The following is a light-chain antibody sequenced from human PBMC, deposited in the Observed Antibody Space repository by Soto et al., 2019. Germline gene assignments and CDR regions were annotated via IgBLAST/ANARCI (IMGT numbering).Light chain of an antibody. V-gene: IGKV3-15*01. CDR3: QQYNNWYPEA. J-gene: IGKJ1*01. Sequence: EIVLTQSPDTLSVSPGERATLSCRSSQSVSSSLAWCQQKPGETPRNLLYGASSTANSIPARFSGGGSGTEYTLTISSLLSEDVAVYYCQQYNNWYPEAFGQGTKVDIK. CDR2: GAS. CDR1: QSVSSS.